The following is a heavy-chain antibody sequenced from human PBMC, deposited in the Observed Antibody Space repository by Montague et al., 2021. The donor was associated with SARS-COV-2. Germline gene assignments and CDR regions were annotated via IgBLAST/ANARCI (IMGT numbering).Heavy chain of an antibody. Sequence: TLSLTCTVSGGSISSGGYYWSWIRQHPGKGLEWIGYIYYSGSTYYNPSLKSRVTISVDTSKDQFSLKLSSVTAADTAVYYCARGVDWLSHYYYYGMAVWGQGTTVTVSS. D-gene: IGHD3-9*01. CDR2: IYYSGST. J-gene: IGHJ6*02. CDR1: GGSISSGGYY. CDR3: ARGVDWLSHYYYYGMAV. V-gene: IGHV4-31*03.